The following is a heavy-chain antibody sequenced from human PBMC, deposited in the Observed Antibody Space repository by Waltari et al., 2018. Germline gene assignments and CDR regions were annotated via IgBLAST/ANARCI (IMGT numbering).Heavy chain of an antibody. CDR1: GYSISSGYY. J-gene: IGHJ4*02. CDR2: IYHSGGT. Sequence: QVQLQESGPGLVKPSETLSLTCAVSGYSISSGYYWGWIRQPPGKGLGWIGSIYHSGGTYSNPALKSRVTISVDTSKNQFSLKLSSVTAADTAVYYCAGPFGSSSLDYWGQGTLVTVSS. V-gene: IGHV4-38-2*01. D-gene: IGHD6-13*01. CDR3: AGPFGSSSLDY.